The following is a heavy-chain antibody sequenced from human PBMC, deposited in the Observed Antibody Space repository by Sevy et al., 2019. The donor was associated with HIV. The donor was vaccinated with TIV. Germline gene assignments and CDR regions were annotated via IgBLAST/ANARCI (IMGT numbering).Heavy chain of an antibody. J-gene: IGHJ6*02. D-gene: IGHD3-3*01. CDR2: VNYRGST. CDR1: GGSISSYY. V-gene: IGHV4-59*01. Sequence: SETLSLTCAVSGGSISSYYWTWIRQPPGKGLEWIGYVNYRGSTNYNPSLKSRLTMSVDISKKQFSLKLTSVTAADTAVYYCARDSSTGITVHGVVTYGMDVWGQRTTVTVSS. CDR3: ARDSSTGITVHGVVTYGMDV.